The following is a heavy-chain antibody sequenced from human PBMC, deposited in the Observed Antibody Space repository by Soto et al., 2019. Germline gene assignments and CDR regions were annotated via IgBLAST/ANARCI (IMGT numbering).Heavy chain of an antibody. V-gene: IGHV1-18*01. CDR1: GYTFTSYG. J-gene: IGHJ4*02. D-gene: IGHD2-2*01. CDR2: IILYNGNT. CDR3: ARNVYCSSTSCLFDY. Sequence: QVPLVQSGAEVKKPGASVKVSCKASGYTFTSYGISWVRQAPGQGLEWMGWIILYNGNTNYAQKLQGRVTMTTDTSTSTAYMELRSLISDDTAVYSCARNVYCSSTSCLFDYLGQGTLVTVSS.